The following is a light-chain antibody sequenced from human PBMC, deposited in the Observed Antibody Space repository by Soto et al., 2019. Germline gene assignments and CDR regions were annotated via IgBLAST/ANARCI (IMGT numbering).Light chain of an antibody. CDR2: AVT. CDR1: RGDVGAYNL. Sequence: LTQPASVSGSPGQSITISCTGTRGDVGAYNLVSWYQQHPGKAPKLMIYAVTNRPSGISNRFSGSKSGNTASLTISGVQAEDEADYYCNSYTTSSTLVFGTGTKV. J-gene: IGLJ1*01. V-gene: IGLV2-14*02. CDR3: NSYTTSSTLV.